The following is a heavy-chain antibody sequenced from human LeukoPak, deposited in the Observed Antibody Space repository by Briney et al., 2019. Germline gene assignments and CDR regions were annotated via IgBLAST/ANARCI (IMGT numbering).Heavy chain of an antibody. CDR2: INHSGST. CDR3: ARGGSIYDILTGYYSPYYFDY. CDR1: GGSFSGYY. J-gene: IGHJ4*02. Sequence: SETLSLTCAVYGGSFSGYYWSWIRQPPGKGLEWIGEINHSGSTNYNPSLKSRVTISVDTSKNQFSLKLSSVTAADTAVYYCARGGSIYDILTGYYSPYYFDYWGQGTLVTVSS. D-gene: IGHD3-9*01. V-gene: IGHV4-34*01.